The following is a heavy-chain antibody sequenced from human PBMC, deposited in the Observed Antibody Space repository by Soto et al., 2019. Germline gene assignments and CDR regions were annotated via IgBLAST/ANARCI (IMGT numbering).Heavy chain of an antibody. CDR2: INHSGST. CDR3: ARGQPQGMDV. D-gene: IGHD2-2*01. J-gene: IGHJ6*02. CDR1: GGSFSGYY. V-gene: IGHV4-34*01. Sequence: SETPSLTCAVYGGSFSGYYWSWIRQPPGKGLEWIGEINHSGSTNYNPSLKSRVTISVDTSKNQFSLKLSSVTAADTAVYYCARGQPQGMDVWGQGTTVTVSS.